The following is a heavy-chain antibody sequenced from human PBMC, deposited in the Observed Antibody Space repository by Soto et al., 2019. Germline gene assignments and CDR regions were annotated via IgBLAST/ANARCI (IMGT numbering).Heavy chain of an antibody. Sequence: PGGSLRLSCAASGFTFSSYGMHWVRQAPGKGLEWVAVISYDGSNKYYADSVKGRFTISRDNSKNTLYLQMNSLRAEDTAVYYCAKDFGGWYYYYYGMDVWGQGTTVTVSS. V-gene: IGHV3-30*18. J-gene: IGHJ6*02. CDR2: ISYDGSNK. CDR1: GFTFSSYG. D-gene: IGHD6-19*01. CDR3: AKDFGGWYYYYYGMDV.